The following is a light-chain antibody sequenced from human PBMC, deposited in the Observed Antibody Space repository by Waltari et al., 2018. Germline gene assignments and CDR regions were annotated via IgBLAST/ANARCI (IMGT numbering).Light chain of an antibody. CDR1: SSDVVGYNY. J-gene: IGLJ2*01. V-gene: IGLV2-14*01. CDR2: DFS. CDR3: SSSTSSSFEVV. Sequence: QSALTQPASVSGYPGRSIAISCTGTSSDVVGYNYVSWYQQHPRKAPNLLISDFSKRPSGVSNRFSGSKYGNPASLPISGLQSEYEPDYYCSSSTSSSFEVVFGGGTKLPVL.